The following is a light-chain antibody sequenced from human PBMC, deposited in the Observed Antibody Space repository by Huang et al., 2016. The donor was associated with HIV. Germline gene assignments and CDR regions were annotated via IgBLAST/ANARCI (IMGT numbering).Light chain of an antibody. V-gene: IGKV1-33*01. CDR2: DAS. Sequence: DIQMTQSPSSLSASVGDRVTITCQASQDISNYLNWYQQKPGKAPKLLIYDASNLETGVPSGFSGSGSGTDFTFTINSLQPEDIATYYCQQYDTLPWTFGQGTKVEIK. J-gene: IGKJ1*01. CDR1: QDISNY. CDR3: QQYDTLPWT.